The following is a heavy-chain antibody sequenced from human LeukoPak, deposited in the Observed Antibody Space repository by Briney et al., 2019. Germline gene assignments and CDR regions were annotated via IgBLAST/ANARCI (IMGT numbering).Heavy chain of an antibody. Sequence: ASVKVSCKASGYTFTGYYMHWVRQAPGQGLEWMGWINPNSGGTNYAQKFQGRVTMTRDTSISTAYMELSRLRSDDTAVYYCARASTVSPINWFDPWGQGTLVTVSS. CDR3: ARASTVSPINWFDP. V-gene: IGHV1-2*02. CDR1: GYTFTGYY. D-gene: IGHD4-17*01. CDR2: INPNSGGT. J-gene: IGHJ5*02.